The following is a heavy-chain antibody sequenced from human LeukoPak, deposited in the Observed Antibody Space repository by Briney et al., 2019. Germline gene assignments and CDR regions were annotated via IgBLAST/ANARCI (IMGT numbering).Heavy chain of an antibody. J-gene: IGHJ3*02. Sequence: SETLSLTCTVSGGSISSSSYYWGWIRQPPGKGLEWIGSIYYSGSTYYNPSLKSRVTISVDTSKNQFSLKLSSVTAADTAVYYCARSSRTTVATAGDAFDIWGQGTMVTVSS. D-gene: IGHD4-23*01. CDR2: IYYSGST. V-gene: IGHV4-39*01. CDR3: ARSSRTTVATAGDAFDI. CDR1: GGSISSSSYY.